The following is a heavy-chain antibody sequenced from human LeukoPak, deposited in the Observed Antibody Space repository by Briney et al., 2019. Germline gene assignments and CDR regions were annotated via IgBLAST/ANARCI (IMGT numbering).Heavy chain of an antibody. CDR2: INHSGST. CDR3: ARSRQYSSSWYRNWFDP. V-gene: IGHV4-34*01. CDR1: GFTFSSYS. J-gene: IGHJ5*02. Sequence: GSLRLSCAASGFTFSSYSMNWVRQAPGKGLEWIGEINHSGSTNYNPSLKSRVTISVDTSKNQFSLKLSSVTAADTAVYYCARSRQYSSSWYRNWFDPWGQGTLVTVSS. D-gene: IGHD6-13*01.